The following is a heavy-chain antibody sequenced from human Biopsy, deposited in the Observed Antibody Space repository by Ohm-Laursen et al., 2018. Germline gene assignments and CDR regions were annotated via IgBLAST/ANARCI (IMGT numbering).Heavy chain of an antibody. CDR3: ARSPASTWTGYFES. CDR2: IYYSGTT. V-gene: IGHV4-30-4*01. J-gene: IGHJ4*02. CDR1: DFPLSSGDFY. Sequence: PSQALSLTCRVSDFPLSSGDFYWSWIRQRPGKGLEWIGYIYYSGTTSFNPSLKSRVTMSVDTSANHFSLKLNSVTAADTALYYCARSPASTWTGYFESWGQGTLVIVSS. D-gene: IGHD6-13*01.